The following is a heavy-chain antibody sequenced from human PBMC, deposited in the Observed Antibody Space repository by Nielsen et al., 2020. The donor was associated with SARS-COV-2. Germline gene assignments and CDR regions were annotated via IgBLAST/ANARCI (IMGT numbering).Heavy chain of an antibody. J-gene: IGHJ6*02. D-gene: IGHD4-17*01. CDR1: GYSFTNYA. CDR2: INTNTGNP. CDR3: ARVSGDYGMDV. V-gene: IGHV7-4-1*02. Sequence: ASVKVSCKTSGYSFTNYAMSWVRQAPGQGLEWMGWINTNTGNPTYAQGFTGRFVFSLDTSVNTAYLQISSLKAEDTALYYCARVSGDYGMDVWGQGTTVTASS.